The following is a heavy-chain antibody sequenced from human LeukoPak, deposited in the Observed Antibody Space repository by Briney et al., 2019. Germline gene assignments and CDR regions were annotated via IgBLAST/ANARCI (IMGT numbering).Heavy chain of an antibody. Sequence: QPGGSLRLSCAASGFTFSSYGMHWVRQAPGKGLEWVAFIRYDGSNKYYADSVKGRFTISRDNSKSTLYLQMNSLRAEDTAVYYCAKDAITIFGVVIRMDYWGQGTLVTVSS. V-gene: IGHV3-30*02. CDR3: AKDAITIFGVVIRMDY. CDR1: GFTFSSYG. J-gene: IGHJ4*02. CDR2: IRYDGSNK. D-gene: IGHD3-3*01.